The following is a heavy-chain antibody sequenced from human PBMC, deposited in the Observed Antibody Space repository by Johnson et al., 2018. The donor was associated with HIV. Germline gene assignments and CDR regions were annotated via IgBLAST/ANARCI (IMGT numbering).Heavy chain of an antibody. J-gene: IGHJ3*02. CDR3: ARSQVADYYDSSGYYSAAFDI. CDR2: ISSGGST. Sequence: VQLVESGGGLVQPGGSLRLSCAASGFTVSSNYMSWVRQAPGKGLEWVSVISSGGSTYYADLVTGRFTISNDHSKNTPYLQMKRLRAEDTAVYYCARSQVADYYDSSGYYSAAFDIWGQGTMVTVSS. CDR1: GFTVSSNY. V-gene: IGHV3-66*01. D-gene: IGHD3-22*01.